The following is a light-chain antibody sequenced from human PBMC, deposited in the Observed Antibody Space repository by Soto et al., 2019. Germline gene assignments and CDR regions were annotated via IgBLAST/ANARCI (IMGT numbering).Light chain of an antibody. J-gene: IGKJ2*01. CDR1: QSVSIK. Sequence: ETVMTQSPVTPSAYPGDRATVSCRASQSVSIKVAWYQQKPGQAPRLLIYDTSTRAPGLPVRFSGSGSGTEFTLAISSLQSEDFAIYYCQQYYDWPRTFGQGTKLEIK. V-gene: IGKV3-15*01. CDR3: QQYYDWPRT. CDR2: DTS.